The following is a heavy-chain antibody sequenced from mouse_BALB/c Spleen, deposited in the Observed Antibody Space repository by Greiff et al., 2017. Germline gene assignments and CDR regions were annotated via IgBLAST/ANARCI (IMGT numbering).Heavy chain of an antibody. CDR3: ARGSPTRAMDY. CDR1: GYTFTSYW. J-gene: IGHJ4*01. Sequence: VKLQESGAELARPGASVKLSCKASGYTFTSYWMQWVKQRPGQGLEWIGAIYPGDGDTRYTQKFKGKATLTADKSSSTAYMQLSSLASEDSAVYYCARGSPTRAMDYWGQGTSVTVSS. V-gene: IGHV1-87*01. CDR2: IYPGDGDT.